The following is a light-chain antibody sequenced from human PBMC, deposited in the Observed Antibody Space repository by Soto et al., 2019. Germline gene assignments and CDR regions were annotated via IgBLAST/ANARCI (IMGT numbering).Light chain of an antibody. CDR3: QHYDSSPRT. Sequence: EIVMMQSPGTLSLSPGERATLSCRASQSVSNRYLAWYQQKPGQAPRLLIHGASSRATGITDRFSGSGSGTDFTLTISRLEPEDYAVYYCQHYDSSPRTFDQGTKVEVK. CDR1: QSVSNRY. V-gene: IGKV3-20*01. CDR2: GAS. J-gene: IGKJ1*01.